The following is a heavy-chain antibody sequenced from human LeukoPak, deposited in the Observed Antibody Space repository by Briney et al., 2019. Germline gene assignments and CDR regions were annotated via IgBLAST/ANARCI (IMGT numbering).Heavy chain of an antibody. D-gene: IGHD2-15*01. J-gene: IGHJ3*01. CDR3: VRSGFCSGADCRGAFDV. V-gene: IGHV3-74*01. Sequence: PGGSLRLSCAASGFTFSDYYMSWVRQAPGKGLVWVSHVNNDGSRTTYADSVKGRFTVSRDNAKNTLYLQMNSLRAEDTAVYYCVRSGFCSGADCRGAFDVWGQGTMVTVSS. CDR2: VNNDGSRT. CDR1: GFTFSDYY.